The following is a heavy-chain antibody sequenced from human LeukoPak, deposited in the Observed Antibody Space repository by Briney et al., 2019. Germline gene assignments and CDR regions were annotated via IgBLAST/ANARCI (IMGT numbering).Heavy chain of an antibody. CDR2: IYSGGGT. J-gene: IGHJ4*02. CDR3: ARGGSSYGYRPYYFDY. Sequence: GGSLRLSCAASGFTVSSNYMSWVRQAPGKGLEWVSVIYSGGGTYYADSVKGRFTISRDNSKNTLYLQMNSLRAEDTAVYYCARGGSSYGYRPYYFDYWGQGTLVTVSS. CDR1: GFTVSSNY. V-gene: IGHV3-53*01. D-gene: IGHD5-18*01.